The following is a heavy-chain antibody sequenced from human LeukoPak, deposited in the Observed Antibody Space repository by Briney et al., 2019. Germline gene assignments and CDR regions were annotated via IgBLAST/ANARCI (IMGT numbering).Heavy chain of an antibody. CDR1: GGTFSSYA. CDR2: IIPTFGTA. D-gene: IGHD4-17*01. CDR3: ARGVGYYGDLDY. V-gene: IGHV1-69*05. J-gene: IGHJ4*02. Sequence: GASVKVSCKASGGTFSSYAISWVRQAPGQGLEWMGGIIPTFGTANYAQKFQGRVTITTDESTSTAYMELSSLRSEDTAVYYCARGVGYYGDLDYWGQGTLVTVSS.